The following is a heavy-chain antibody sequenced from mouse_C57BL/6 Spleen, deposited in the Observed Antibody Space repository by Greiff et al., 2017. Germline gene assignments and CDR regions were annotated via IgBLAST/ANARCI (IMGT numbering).Heavy chain of an antibody. Sequence: EVKVVESEGGLVQPGSSMKLSCTASGFTFSDYYIAWFRQVPARGLEWVANIIYDGSSTYYLDSLKSRFIISRDNAKNILYLQMSSLKSEDTATYYCARSNPNWYFDVWGTGTTVTVSS. J-gene: IGHJ1*03. CDR1: GFTFSDYY. CDR2: IIYDGSST. D-gene: IGHD4-1*01. CDR3: ARSNPNWYFDV. V-gene: IGHV5-16*01.